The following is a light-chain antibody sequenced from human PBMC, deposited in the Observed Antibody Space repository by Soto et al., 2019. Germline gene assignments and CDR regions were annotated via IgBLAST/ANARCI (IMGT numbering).Light chain of an antibody. CDR1: QSVSSSY. CDR3: QQYGSSPPYT. J-gene: IGKJ2*01. V-gene: IGKV3-20*01. CDR2: CAS. Sequence: EIVLTQSPGTLSLSPGERATLSCRASQSVSSSYLAWYQQKPGQAPRLLIYCASSRATGSLDRFSGSGYGTDFTLTISRLEPEDVAVYYCQQYGSSPPYTFGQGTKLEIK.